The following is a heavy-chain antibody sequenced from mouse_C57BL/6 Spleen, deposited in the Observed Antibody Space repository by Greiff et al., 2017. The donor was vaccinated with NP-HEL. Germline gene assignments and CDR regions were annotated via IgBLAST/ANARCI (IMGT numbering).Heavy chain of an antibody. J-gene: IGHJ4*01. CDR3: AIRMDY. V-gene: IGHV1-54*01. CDR2: INPGSGGT. Sequence: QVQLKESGAELVRPGTSVKVSCKASGYAFTNYLIEWVKQRPGQGLEWIGVINPGSGGTNYNEKFKGKATLTADKSSSTAYMQLSSLTSEDSAVYFCAIRMDYWGQGTSVTVSS. CDR1: GYAFTNYL.